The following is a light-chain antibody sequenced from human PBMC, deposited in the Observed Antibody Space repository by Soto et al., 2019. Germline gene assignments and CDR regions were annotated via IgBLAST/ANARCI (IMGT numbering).Light chain of an antibody. J-gene: IGLJ2*01. Sequence: QYALTQPASVSGSPGQSITISCTGTSSDVGSYNLVSWYQQHPGKASKLMIYEGSKRPSGVSNRFSGSKSGNTASLTISGLQAEDEADYYCCSYAGSSTVVFGGGTKLTVL. V-gene: IGLV2-23*01. CDR2: EGS. CDR3: CSYAGSSTVV. CDR1: SSDVGSYNL.